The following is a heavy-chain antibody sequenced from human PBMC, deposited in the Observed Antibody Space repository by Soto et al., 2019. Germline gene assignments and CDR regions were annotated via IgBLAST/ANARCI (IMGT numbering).Heavy chain of an antibody. CDR1: GGTFSSYT. CDR3: ARHYAYGDYWFDP. D-gene: IGHD4-17*01. Sequence: QVQLVQSGAEVKKPGSSVKVSCKASGGTFSSYTISWVRQAPGQGLEWMGRIIPILGIANYAQKFQGRVTITADKSTSTAYMELSSLRSEDTAVYYCARHYAYGDYWFDPWGQGTLVTVSS. V-gene: IGHV1-69*02. J-gene: IGHJ5*02. CDR2: IIPILGIA.